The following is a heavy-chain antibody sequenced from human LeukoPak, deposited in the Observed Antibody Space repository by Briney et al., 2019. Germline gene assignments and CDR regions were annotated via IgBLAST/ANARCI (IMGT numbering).Heavy chain of an antibody. CDR2: ISHDGGNK. Sequence: PGRSLRLSCAASGFTFSSYAMHWVRQAPGKGLEWVALISHDGGNKYYADSVKGRFTISRDNSKNTLYLQMNSLRAEDTAVYYCARDASVGATLGAFDIWGQGTMVTVSS. V-gene: IGHV3-30*04. J-gene: IGHJ3*02. CDR3: ARDASVGATLGAFDI. CDR1: GFTFSSYA. D-gene: IGHD1-26*01.